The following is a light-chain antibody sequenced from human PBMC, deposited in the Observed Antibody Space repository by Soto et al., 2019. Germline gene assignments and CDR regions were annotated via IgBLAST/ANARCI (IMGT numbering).Light chain of an antibody. V-gene: IGLV2-11*01. CDR1: SSDVGGYNY. CDR3: CSYAGSYTLYV. Sequence: QSVLTQPRSVSGSPGQSVTIPCTGTSSDVGGYNYVSWYQQHPGKAPKLMIYGVSKRPSGVPDRFSGSKSGNTASLTISGLQAEDEADYYCCSYAGSYTLYVFGTGTKVTVL. J-gene: IGLJ1*01. CDR2: GVS.